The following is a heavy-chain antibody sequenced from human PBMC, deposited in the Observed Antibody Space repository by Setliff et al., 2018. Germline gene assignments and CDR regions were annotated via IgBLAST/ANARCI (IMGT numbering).Heavy chain of an antibody. V-gene: IGHV1-69*06. J-gene: IGHJ1*01. D-gene: IGHD6-19*01. CDR2: IIPIFGTA. CDR3: ARDPWQWLTTFTSAEYFQH. Sequence: EASVKVSCKASGGTFSSYAISWVRQAPGQGLEWMGRIIPIFGTANYAQKFQGRDTITADKSTSTAYMELNSLRSEDTAVYYCARDPWQWLTTFTSAEYFQHWGQGTQVTVSS. CDR1: GGTFSSYA.